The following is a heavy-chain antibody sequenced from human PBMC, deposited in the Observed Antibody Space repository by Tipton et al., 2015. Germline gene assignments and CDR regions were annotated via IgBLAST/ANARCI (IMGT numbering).Heavy chain of an antibody. J-gene: IGHJ3*01. D-gene: IGHD6-19*01. Sequence: TLSLTCSVSSDSISKYYWSWIRRPPGKELEWIGYIQYSGSTNYNPSLKSRVTISLDTSKNQFSLKLNSVTAADTAVYYCSRDRVAGNTGHAFDVWGQGTMVTVSS. CDR1: SDSISKYY. V-gene: IGHV4-59*01. CDR3: SRDRVAGNTGHAFDV. CDR2: IQYSGST.